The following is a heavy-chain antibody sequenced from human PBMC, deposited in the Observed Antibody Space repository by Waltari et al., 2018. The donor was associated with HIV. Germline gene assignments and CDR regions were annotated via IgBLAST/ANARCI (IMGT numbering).Heavy chain of an antibody. CDR1: GFSVISYG. V-gene: IGHV3-33*01. Sequence: QVQLVEAGGRVVPTARSLGLSCGPSGFSVISYGIHWVRPARGKGLEWVALVRYEGSSDHYAESVRGRISISRDNYKNTVYMKMTSLRVDDTAVYYCARDRIVGTNSEVAYHYGLDVWGQGTSVTVSS. D-gene: IGHD1-26*01. CDR3: ARDRIVGTNSEVAYHYGLDV. J-gene: IGHJ6*02. CDR2: VRYEGSSD.